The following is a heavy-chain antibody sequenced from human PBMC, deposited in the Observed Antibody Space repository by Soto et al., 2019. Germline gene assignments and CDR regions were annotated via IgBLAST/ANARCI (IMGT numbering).Heavy chain of an antibody. V-gene: IGHV4-61*01. Sequence: QVQLQESGPGLVRPSETLSLTCTVSGGSVSSGHYYWSWSRQPPGKGLEWIGYISYTGSTNYSPSLKSRVTISVDTSKNQFSLKMNSVTAADTAVYYCARSGAGSGWLGGQGTLVTVSS. J-gene: IGHJ4*02. D-gene: IGHD6-19*01. CDR2: ISYTGST. CDR1: GGSVSSGHYY. CDR3: ARSGAGSGWL.